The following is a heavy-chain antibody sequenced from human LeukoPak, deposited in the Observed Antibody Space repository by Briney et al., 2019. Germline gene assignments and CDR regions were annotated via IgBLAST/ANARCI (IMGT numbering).Heavy chain of an antibody. V-gene: IGHV1-18*04. Sequence: ASVKVSCKASGYTFTGYYMHWVRQAPGQGLEWMGWISAYNGNANYAQKLQGRVTITTDESTSTAYMELSSLRSEGTAVYYCANITFCGSNSNYFDYWGQGTLVTVSS. D-gene: IGHD2-21*01. CDR2: ISAYNGNA. CDR3: ANITFCGSNSNYFDY. CDR1: GYTFTGYY. J-gene: IGHJ4*02.